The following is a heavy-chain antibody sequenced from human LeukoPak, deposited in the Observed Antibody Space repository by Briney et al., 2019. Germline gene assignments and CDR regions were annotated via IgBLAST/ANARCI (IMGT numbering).Heavy chain of an antibody. CDR3: ARDGSLARLVDYYYYYMDV. J-gene: IGHJ6*03. CDR2: ISSSSSYI. CDR1: GFTLSSYS. Sequence: GGSLRLSCAASGFTLSSYSMNWVRQAPGKGLEWVSSISSSSSYIYYADSVRGRFTISRDNAKNSLYLQMNSLRAGDTAVYYCARDGSLARLVDYYYYYMDVWGKGTTVTVSS. V-gene: IGHV3-21*01. D-gene: IGHD6-19*01.